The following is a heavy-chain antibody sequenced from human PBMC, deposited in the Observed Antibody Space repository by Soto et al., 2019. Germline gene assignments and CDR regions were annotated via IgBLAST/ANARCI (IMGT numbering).Heavy chain of an antibody. CDR1: DYSIRGSTYL. D-gene: IGHD3-22*01. J-gene: IGHJ4*02. CDR3: ARLDSSGYYDY. V-gene: IGHV4-61*05. CDR2: IYYSGST. Sequence: SETLSLTCSVSDYSIRGSTYLWNWIRQPPGKGLEWIGYIYYSGSTNYNPSLRSRVTISGDTSKKQLSLKLSSVTAADTAVYYCARLDSSGYYDYWGQGTLVTVSS.